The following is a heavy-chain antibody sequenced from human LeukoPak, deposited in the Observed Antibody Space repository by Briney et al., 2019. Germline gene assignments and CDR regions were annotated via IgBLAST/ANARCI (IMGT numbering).Heavy chain of an antibody. V-gene: IGHV3-11*04. CDR1: GFTFSDYY. CDR3: ARLAEAHYYYYMDV. CDR2: ISSSGSTI. Sequence: PGGSLRLSCAASGFTFSDYYMSWIRQAPGKGLEWVSYISSSGSTIYYADSVKGRFTISRDNAKNSLYLQMNSLRAEDTAVYYCARLAEAHYYYYMDVWGKGTTVTVSS. D-gene: IGHD6-19*01. J-gene: IGHJ6*03.